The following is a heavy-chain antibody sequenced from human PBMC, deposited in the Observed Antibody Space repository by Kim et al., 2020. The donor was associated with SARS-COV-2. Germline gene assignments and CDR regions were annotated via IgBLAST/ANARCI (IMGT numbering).Heavy chain of an antibody. J-gene: IGHJ4*02. Sequence: GGSLRLSCAASGFTCSRYWMHWFRQAPGKGLVWVSHIHGDGRSTSYADFVKVRVTISRDNAKNTLYLQMNSLIAEATAVYYCGSGGSGSVDYWGQGTRAT. V-gene: IGHV3-74*01. CDR2: IHGDGRST. CDR1: GFTCSRYW. CDR3: GSGGSGSVDY. D-gene: IGHD2-15*01.